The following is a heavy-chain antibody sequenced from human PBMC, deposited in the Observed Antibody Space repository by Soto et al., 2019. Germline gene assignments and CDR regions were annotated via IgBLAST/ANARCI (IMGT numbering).Heavy chain of an antibody. V-gene: IGHV1-18*04. D-gene: IGHD3-16*01. Sequence: QVQLVQSGAEVKKPGASVKVSCKASGYTFTSYGFSWVRQAPGQGLEWMGWINAYTGNTNYAQKFQGRVTMTTDTSTSTAHMELWSLISDDTAVYYCARSWVTGKGGMEVWGQGTTVTVPS. CDR1: GYTFTSYG. CDR2: INAYTGNT. CDR3: ARSWVTGKGGMEV. J-gene: IGHJ6*02.